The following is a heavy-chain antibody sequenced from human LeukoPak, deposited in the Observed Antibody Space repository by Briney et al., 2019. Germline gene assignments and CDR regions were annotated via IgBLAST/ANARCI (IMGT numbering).Heavy chain of an antibody. J-gene: IGHJ4*02. CDR1: GFTFSNAW. D-gene: IGHD3-22*01. Sequence: GGSLRLSCAASGFTFSNAWMNWVRQAPGKGLEWVSSITTGGSNMYYADAVKGRFTISRDNAKNSLYLQMNSLRAEDTAVYYCVRTAYYYDSSGYSHFDYWGQGTLVTVSS. CDR3: VRTAYYYDSSGYSHFDY. CDR2: ITTGGSNM. V-gene: IGHV3-21*01.